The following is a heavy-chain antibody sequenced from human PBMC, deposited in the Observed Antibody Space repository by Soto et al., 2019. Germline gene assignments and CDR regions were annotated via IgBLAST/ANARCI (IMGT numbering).Heavy chain of an antibody. D-gene: IGHD1-26*01. CDR3: ARHHPLELIWEEPYYYYYYMDV. CDR2: IYYSGST. J-gene: IGHJ6*03. Sequence: PSETLSLTCTVSGASISSYYWSWIRQPPGKGLEWIGYIYYSGSTNYNPSLKSRVTISVDTSKNQFSLKLSSVTAADTAVYYCARHHPLELIWEEPYYYYYYMDVWGKGTTLTVSS. CDR1: GASISSYY. V-gene: IGHV4-59*08.